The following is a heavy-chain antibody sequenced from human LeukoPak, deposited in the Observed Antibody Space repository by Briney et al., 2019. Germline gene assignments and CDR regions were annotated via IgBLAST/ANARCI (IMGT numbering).Heavy chain of an antibody. Sequence: SETLSLTCTVSGAAISSSSYYWAWIRQPPGKGLEWIGSIYYSGSTYYNPSLKSRVTISVDTSKNQFSLKLSSVTAADTAVYYCARGSGRYSYGYMEDYWGQGTLVTVSS. CDR2: IYYSGST. CDR1: GAAISSSSYY. V-gene: IGHV4-39*07. D-gene: IGHD5-18*01. J-gene: IGHJ4*02. CDR3: ARGSGRYSYGYMEDY.